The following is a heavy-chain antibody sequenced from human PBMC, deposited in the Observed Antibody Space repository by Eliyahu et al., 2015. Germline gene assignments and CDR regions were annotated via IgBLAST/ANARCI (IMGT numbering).Heavy chain of an antibody. CDR2: IRXKSDGGTT. CDR1: XFXFSXAW. CDR3: TTGGGYCSGGDCNSFYYYYALDI. D-gene: IGHD2-15*01. V-gene: IGHV3-15*01. Sequence: EVQLVESGGGLVKPGGSLRLSCVASXFXFSXAWMSWVRQTPGKGLEGVGRIRXKSDGGTTDYAAPVRGRFTVSRDDSKNTLYLQMNSLKTDDTALYYCTTGGGYCSGGDCNSFYYYYALDIWGQGTTVTVSS. J-gene: IGHJ6*02.